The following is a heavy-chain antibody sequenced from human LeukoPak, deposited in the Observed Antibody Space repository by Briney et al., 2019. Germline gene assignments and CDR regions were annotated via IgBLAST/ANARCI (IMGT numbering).Heavy chain of an antibody. V-gene: IGHV1-46*02. CDR2: INPSDGAT. CDR1: GYTFNMFY. D-gene: IGHD3-16*01. Sequence: ASVKVSCKASGYTFNMFYIHWVRQAPGQGLEWMGLINPSDGATTYAQRFQGRVTVTRDMSTTTVYMDLRSLTSEDTAVCFCAREQRGGLSGSLGGLFASYYTYYYMDVWGRGTTVTDSS. CDR3: AREQRGGLSGSLGGLFASYYTYYYMDV. J-gene: IGHJ6*03.